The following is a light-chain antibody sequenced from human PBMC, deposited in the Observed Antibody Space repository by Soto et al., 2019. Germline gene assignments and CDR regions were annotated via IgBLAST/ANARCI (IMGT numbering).Light chain of an antibody. J-gene: IGKJ5*01. CDR1: ERLSSVY. V-gene: IGKV3-20*01. Sequence: EIVLTQSPGTLSLSPGERATLSCRASERLSSVYLAWCQQRPGQPPRLLIYGASNRATGITDRFSGSGSGTAFTLIINRLEPEHVASYYCQQEGGSPRITCGQGTRLE. CDR2: GAS. CDR3: QQEGGSPRIT.